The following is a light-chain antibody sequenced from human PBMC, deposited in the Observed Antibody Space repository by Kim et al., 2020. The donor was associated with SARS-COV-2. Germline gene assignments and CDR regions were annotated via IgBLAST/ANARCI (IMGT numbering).Light chain of an antibody. V-gene: IGLV3-1*01. Sequence: VSPGQTASINCSGDKLGNRYVSWYQQKPGQSPVLVLYQDHKLPSGIPERFSGSNSEDRATLTISDTQAVDEADYYCQAWGGSSTVVFGGGTRLTVL. J-gene: IGLJ2*01. CDR1: KLGNRY. CDR3: QAWGGSSTVV. CDR2: QDH.